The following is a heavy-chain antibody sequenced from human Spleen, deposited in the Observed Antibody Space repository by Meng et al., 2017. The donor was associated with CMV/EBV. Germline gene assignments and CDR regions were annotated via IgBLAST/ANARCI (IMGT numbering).Heavy chain of an antibody. J-gene: IGHJ4*02. V-gene: IGHV1-2*02. D-gene: IGHD2-2*02. CDR3: ARELEESVVVPAAIVDY. CDR2: INPKSGGT. CDR1: GYTFTGYY. Sequence: ASVKVSCKASGYTFTGYYIHWVRQAPGQGLEWMGWINPKSGGTNYAQKFQGRVIMTRATSISTAYMELSRLRSDDTAVYYCARELEESVVVPAAIVDYWGQGTLVTVSS.